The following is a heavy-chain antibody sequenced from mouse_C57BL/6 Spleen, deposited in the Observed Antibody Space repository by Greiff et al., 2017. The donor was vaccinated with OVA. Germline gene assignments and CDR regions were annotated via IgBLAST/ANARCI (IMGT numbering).Heavy chain of an antibody. Sequence: VQLQQSGAELVKPGASVKLSCTASGFNIKDYYMHWVKKRTEQGLEWIGRIDPEDGETKYAPKFQGKATITADTSSNTAYLQLSSLTSEDTAVYYCARLGSNYHFDYWGQGTTLTVSS. J-gene: IGHJ2*01. D-gene: IGHD2-5*01. CDR1: GFNIKDYY. V-gene: IGHV14-2*01. CDR2: IDPEDGET. CDR3: ARLGSNYHFDY.